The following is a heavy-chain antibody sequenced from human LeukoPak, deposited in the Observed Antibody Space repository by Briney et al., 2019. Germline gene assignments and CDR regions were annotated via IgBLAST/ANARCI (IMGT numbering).Heavy chain of an antibody. D-gene: IGHD3-10*01. Sequence: PGRSLRLSCAASGFTFSSYGMHWVRQAPGKGPEWVAVMSYDGSNKYYADSVKGRFTISRDNSKNTLYLQMNSLGAEDMAVYYCAKGSYGSGKYWYFDLWGRGTLVTVSS. CDR2: MSYDGSNK. CDR1: GFTFSSYG. CDR3: AKGSYGSGKYWYFDL. J-gene: IGHJ2*01. V-gene: IGHV3-30*18.